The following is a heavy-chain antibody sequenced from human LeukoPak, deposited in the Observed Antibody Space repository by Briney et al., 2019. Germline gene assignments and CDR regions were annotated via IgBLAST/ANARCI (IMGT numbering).Heavy chain of an antibody. J-gene: IGHJ4*02. V-gene: IGHV3-11*04. Sequence: TGGSLRLSCAASGFTFSDYYMSWIRQAPGRGLEWVSYISSSGSTIYYADSVKGRFTISSDNAKSSLYLQMNNLRADDTAVYYCVRGFPYDYSITLGYWGQGTLVTVSS. D-gene: IGHD4-11*01. CDR3: VRGFPYDYSITLGY. CDR1: GFTFSDYY. CDR2: ISSSGSTI.